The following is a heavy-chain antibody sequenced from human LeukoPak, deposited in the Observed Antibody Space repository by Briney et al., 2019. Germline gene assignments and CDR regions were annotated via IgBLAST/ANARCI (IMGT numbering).Heavy chain of an antibody. D-gene: IGHD1-26*01. V-gene: IGHV4-38-2*01. Sequence: KPSETLSLTCAVSGYSISSGYYWGWIRQPPGQGLEWIGGIYHSGSTYYDPSLKSRVTISVDTSKNQFSLKLSSVTAADTAVYYCARQYSGRYHVDYWGQGTLVTVSS. CDR2: IYHSGST. CDR3: ARQYSGRYHVDY. J-gene: IGHJ4*02. CDR1: GYSISSGYY.